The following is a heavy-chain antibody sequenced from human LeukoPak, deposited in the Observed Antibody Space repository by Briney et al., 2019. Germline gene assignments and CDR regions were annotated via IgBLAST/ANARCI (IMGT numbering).Heavy chain of an antibody. Sequence: GGSLRLSCAASGFTFNSYAMYWVRQAPGKGLEWISGIFGSGGSPHYADSVKGRFTISRDNSQEIVYLQLDSLRVEDTALYYCGKTTVGYSSGRYPGWPVDYWGQGALVTVPS. CDR3: GKTTVGYSSGRYPGWPVDY. CDR2: IFGSGGSP. V-gene: IGHV3-23*01. J-gene: IGHJ4*02. CDR1: GFTFNSYA. D-gene: IGHD2-15*01.